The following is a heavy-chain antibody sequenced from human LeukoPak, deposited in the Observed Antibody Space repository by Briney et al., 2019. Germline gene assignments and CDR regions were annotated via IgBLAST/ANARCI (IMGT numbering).Heavy chain of an antibody. Sequence: SETLSLTCAVYGGSFSGHYWNWIRQSPGKGLEWIGEINHSGTTNYNPSLKSRVTISVDTTKNQFSLKLTSVTAADTAVYYCASSPSGYWWNFDCWGQGTLVTVSS. D-gene: IGHD3-22*01. V-gene: IGHV4-34*01. CDR2: INHSGTT. CDR3: ASSPSGYWWNFDC. CDR1: GGSFSGHY. J-gene: IGHJ4*02.